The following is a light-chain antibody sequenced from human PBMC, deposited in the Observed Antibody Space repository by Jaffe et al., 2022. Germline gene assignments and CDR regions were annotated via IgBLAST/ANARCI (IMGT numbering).Light chain of an antibody. Sequence: QSALTQPRSVSGSPGQSVTISCTGTTNDVGDYHYVSWYQQHPGKAPKLIIYDVSERPSGVPDRLSGSKSGNTASLTISRLQTDDEAYYYCCSYSGGFSLVFGSGTEVTVL. V-gene: IGLV2-11*01. CDR3: CSYSGGFSLV. J-gene: IGLJ1*01. CDR2: DVS. CDR1: TNDVGDYHY.